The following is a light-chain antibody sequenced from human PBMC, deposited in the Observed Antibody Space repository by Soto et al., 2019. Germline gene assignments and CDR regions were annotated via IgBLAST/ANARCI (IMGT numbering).Light chain of an antibody. J-gene: IGKJ1*01. CDR1: QTISTF. V-gene: IGKV1-39*01. Sequence: DIQMTQSPSSLSASVGDRVTISCRASQTISTFLNWYQQKPGTAPRLLIYRASSVNSGAPPRFSGSGSGRDFTLTISSLRPEDIATYFCQQSYSSPPWTFGQGTKVDIK. CDR3: QQSYSSPPWT. CDR2: RAS.